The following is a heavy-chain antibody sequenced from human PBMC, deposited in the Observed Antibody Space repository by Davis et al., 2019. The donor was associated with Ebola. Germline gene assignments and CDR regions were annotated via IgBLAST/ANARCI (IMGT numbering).Heavy chain of an antibody. V-gene: IGHV1-69*04. CDR2: IIPILGIA. CDR3: ARGRYFPRVAVGVYAKFDP. D-gene: IGHD2-8*02. J-gene: IGHJ5*02. CDR1: GGTFSSYA. Sequence: AASVKVSCKASGGTFSSYAISWVRQAPGQGLEWMGRIIPILGIANYAQKFQGRVTITADKSTSTAYMELSSLRSEDTAVYYCARGRYFPRVAVGVYAKFDPWGPGTLVTVSS.